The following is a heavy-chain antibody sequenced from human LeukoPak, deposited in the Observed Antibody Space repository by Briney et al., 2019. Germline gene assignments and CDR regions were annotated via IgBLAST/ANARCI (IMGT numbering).Heavy chain of an antibody. Sequence: PGGSLRLSCAASGFTFDDYTMHWVRQAPRKGLEWVSLISWDGGSTYYADSVKGRFTTSRDNSKNSLYLQMNSLRTEDTALYYCAKDSEAARQASSLDYWGQGTLVTVSS. CDR1: GFTFDDYT. CDR2: ISWDGGST. D-gene: IGHD6-6*01. CDR3: AKDSEAARQASSLDY. J-gene: IGHJ4*02. V-gene: IGHV3-43*01.